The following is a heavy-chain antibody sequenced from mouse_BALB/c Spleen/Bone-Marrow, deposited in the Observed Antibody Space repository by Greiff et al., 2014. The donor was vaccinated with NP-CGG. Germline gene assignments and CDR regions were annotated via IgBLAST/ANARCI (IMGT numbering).Heavy chain of an antibody. CDR3: ASYFGNAMDY. CDR1: GYTFTEYV. D-gene: IGHD2-1*01. V-gene: IGHV1-67*01. CDR2: ISTYSGKT. J-gene: IGHJ4*01. Sequence: VQLQQSGPELVRAGVPVKISCKGSGYTFTEYVMHWVRQSHAKSLEWIGVISTYSGKTNYNQKFKGKATMTVDKSSSTAYMELARLTSEDSAIYYCASYFGNAMDYWGQGTSVTVSS.